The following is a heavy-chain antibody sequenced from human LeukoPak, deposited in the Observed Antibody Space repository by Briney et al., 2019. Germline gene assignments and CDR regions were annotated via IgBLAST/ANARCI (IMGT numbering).Heavy chain of an antibody. D-gene: IGHD1-26*01. CDR2: MRPNSGKT. CDR1: GYTFINYD. J-gene: IGHJ5*02. CDR3: ARERGGQAGSYFPS. V-gene: IGHV1-8*01. Sequence: ASVKVSCKTSGYTFINYDISWVRQASGQGLEWMGWMRPNSGKTGYAQKFQGRVTMTRNISISTACMELSSLRFEDTAVYYCARERGGQAGSYFPSWGQGTLVTVSS.